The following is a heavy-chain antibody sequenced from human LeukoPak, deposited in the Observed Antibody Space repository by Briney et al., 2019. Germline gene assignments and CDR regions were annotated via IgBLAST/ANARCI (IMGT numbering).Heavy chain of an antibody. J-gene: IGHJ3*02. CDR1: GFTFSDYY. CDR3: ARDGDGSSWSRSDAFDI. CDR2: ISSSGSTI. Sequence: GGSLRLSCAASGFTFSDYYMGWIRQAPGKGLEWVSYISSSGSTIYYADSVKGRFTISRDNAKNSLYLQMNSLRAEDTAVYYCARDGDGSSWSRSDAFDIWGQGTMVTVSS. D-gene: IGHD6-13*01. V-gene: IGHV3-11*01.